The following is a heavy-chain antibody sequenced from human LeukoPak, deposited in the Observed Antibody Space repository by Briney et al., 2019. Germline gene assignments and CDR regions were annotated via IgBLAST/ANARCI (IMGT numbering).Heavy chain of an antibody. CDR1: GFTFRDYW. CDR2: ISTDVSHT. J-gene: IGHJ4*02. V-gene: IGHV3-74*01. D-gene: IGHD2-2*01. Sequence: GGSLRLSCAASGFTFRDYWMHWVRQDPGKGLVWVSLISTDVSHTKYADSVKGRFTISRDNAKNTVYLQMNSLRAEDTAVYYCTRAQLEFCDMPSCYAFDSWGQGTLVTVSS. CDR3: TRAQLEFCDMPSCYAFDS.